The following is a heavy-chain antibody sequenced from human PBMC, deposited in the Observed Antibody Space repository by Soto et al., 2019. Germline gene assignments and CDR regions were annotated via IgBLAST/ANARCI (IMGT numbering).Heavy chain of an antibody. Sequence: SYYWSWIRQPPGKGLEWVGYIYYAGSTTYNPSLKSRVTISLDTSKNQFSLELTPVTAADTAVYYCARLGGYYQALSAWGQGILVTVSS. CDR1: SYY. CDR2: IYYAGST. J-gene: IGHJ5*02. V-gene: IGHV4-59*08. D-gene: IGHD3-3*01. CDR3: ARLGGYYQALSA.